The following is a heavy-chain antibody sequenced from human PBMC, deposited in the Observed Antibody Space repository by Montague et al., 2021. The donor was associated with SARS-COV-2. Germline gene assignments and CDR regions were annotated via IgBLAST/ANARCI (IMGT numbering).Heavy chain of an antibody. CDR1: GFTFTSYA. J-gene: IGHJ4*02. CDR3: VRDQGGYSYNDY. V-gene: IGHV3-30-3*01. D-gene: IGHD5-18*01. CDR2: ISFDGTNK. Sequence: SLRLSCAASGFTFTSYAMHWVRQAPGKGLEWVAVISFDGTNKYYTDSVKGRFTISRDNSKSTLYLQMHSVRPEDTAVYYCVRDQGGYSYNDYWGQGTLVTVSS.